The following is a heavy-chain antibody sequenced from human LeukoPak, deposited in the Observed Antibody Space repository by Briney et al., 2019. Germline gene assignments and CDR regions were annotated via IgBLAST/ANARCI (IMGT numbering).Heavy chain of an antibody. CDR2: ISSSGASK. V-gene: IGHV3-23*01. CDR3: ARNYYGSGSFEDLYYYCYGMDV. Sequence: GGSLRLSCAASGFTFTDYAVTWVLQAPGKGLEWVSAISSSGASKYYADSVKGRFTISRDNSKNTLYLQMNSLRAEDTAVYYCARNYYGSGSFEDLYYYCYGMDVWGQGTTVTVSS. D-gene: IGHD3-10*01. J-gene: IGHJ6*02. CDR1: GFTFTDYA.